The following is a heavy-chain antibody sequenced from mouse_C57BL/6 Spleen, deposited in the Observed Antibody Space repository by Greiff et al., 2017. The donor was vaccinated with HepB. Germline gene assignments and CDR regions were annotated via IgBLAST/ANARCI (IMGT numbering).Heavy chain of an antibody. Sequence: EVKLMESGGDLVKPGGSLKLSCAASGFTFSSYGMSWVRQTPDKRLEWVATISSGGSYTYYPDSVKGRFTISRDNAKNTLYLQMSSLKSEDTAMYYCARQIYYGNYFDYWGQGTTLTVSS. CDR2: ISSGGSYT. J-gene: IGHJ2*01. CDR3: ARQIYYGNYFDY. V-gene: IGHV5-6*01. CDR1: GFTFSSYG. D-gene: IGHD2-1*01.